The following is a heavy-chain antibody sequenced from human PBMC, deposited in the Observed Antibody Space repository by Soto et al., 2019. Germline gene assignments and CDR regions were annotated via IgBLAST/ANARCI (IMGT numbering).Heavy chain of an antibody. Sequence: QVQLVQSGAEMKRPGASVKVSCKASGYTFTGHFLHWVRQAPGQGLEWMGWINPNSGATRYAEKFQGRIILTRDTSISTAYLDLTSLRSDDTAMCYCTRVGNNGFDVGGQGTTVSVSS. CDR1: GYTFTGHF. CDR2: INPNSGAT. CDR3: TRVGNNGFDV. V-gene: IGHV1-2*02. J-gene: IGHJ6*02.